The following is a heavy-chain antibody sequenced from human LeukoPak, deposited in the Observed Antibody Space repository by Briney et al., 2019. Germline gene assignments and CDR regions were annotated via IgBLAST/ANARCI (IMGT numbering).Heavy chain of an antibody. CDR3: AKDLKQSAWFGGFFGP. CDR1: GFTFSSYA. J-gene: IGHJ5*02. CDR2: ISGSGGST. D-gene: IGHD3-10*01. Sequence: GGSLRLSCAASGFTFSSYAMSWVRQAPGKGLEWVSAISGSGGSTYYADSVKGRFTISRDNSKNTLYLQMNSLRAEDTAVYYCAKDLKQSAWFGGFFGPWGQGTLVTVSS. V-gene: IGHV3-23*01.